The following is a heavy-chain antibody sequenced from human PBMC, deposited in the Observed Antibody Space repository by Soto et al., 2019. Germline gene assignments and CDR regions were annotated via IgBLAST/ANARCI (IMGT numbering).Heavy chain of an antibody. Sequence: SETLSLTCSVSGGSITTSSYNWDWIRQPPGKGLEWIGTIYYDGSTSYNPSLKSQVTISVDTSKNHFALKVNSVTAADTAVYYCARFYGNAFDVWGRGTVVTGS. D-gene: IGHD3-10*01. CDR1: GGSITTSSYN. CDR2: IYYDGST. V-gene: IGHV4-39*02. CDR3: ARFYGNAFDV. J-gene: IGHJ3*01.